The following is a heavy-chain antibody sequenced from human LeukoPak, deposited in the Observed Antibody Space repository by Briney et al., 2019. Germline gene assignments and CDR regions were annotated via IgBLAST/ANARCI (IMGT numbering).Heavy chain of an antibody. D-gene: IGHD5-18*01. CDR1: GDCVSSNSAA. V-gene: IGHV6-1*01. CDR2: TYYRSKWFN. J-gene: IGHJ4*01. CDR3: ARGCGDTYETYYFDY. Sequence: SQTLSLTCAISGDCVSSNSAAWNWIRQSPSRGLEWLGRTYYRSKWFNEYLVSVKTRISVNPDTSKNQFSLQLNSVTPEDTAVYYCARGCGDTYETYYFDYWGQGTLVTVDS.